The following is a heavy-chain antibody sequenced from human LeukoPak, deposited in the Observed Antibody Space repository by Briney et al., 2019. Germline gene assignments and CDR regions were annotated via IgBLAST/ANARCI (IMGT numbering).Heavy chain of an antibody. J-gene: IGHJ6*02. CDR1: GGSISSGDYY. CDR3: ARANVADYYYGMDV. CDR2: IYYSGST. D-gene: IGHD3-16*01. Sequence: SETLSLTCNVSGGSISSGDYYWSWIRQPPGKGLEWIGYIYYSGSTYYNPSLKSRVTISVDTSKNQFSLKLSSVTAADTAVYYCARANVADYYYGMDVWGQGTTVTVSS. V-gene: IGHV4-30-4*01.